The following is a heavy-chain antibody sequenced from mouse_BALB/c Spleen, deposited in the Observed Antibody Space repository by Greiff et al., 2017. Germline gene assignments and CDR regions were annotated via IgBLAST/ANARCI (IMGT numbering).Heavy chain of an antibody. CDR3: ARDTTADY. D-gene: IGHD1-2*01. CDR1: GFTFTDYY. Sequence: EVKLEESGGGLVQPGGSLRLSCATSGFTFTDYYMSWVRQPPGKALEWLGFIRNKANGYTTEYSASVKGRFTISRDNSQSILYLQMNTLRAEDSATYYCARDTTADYWGQGTTLTVSS. CDR2: IRNKANGYTT. V-gene: IGHV7-3*02. J-gene: IGHJ2*01.